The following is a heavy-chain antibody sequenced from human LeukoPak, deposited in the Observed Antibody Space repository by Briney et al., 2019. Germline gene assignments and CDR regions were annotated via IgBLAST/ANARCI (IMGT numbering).Heavy chain of an antibody. CDR2: ISAYNGNT. V-gene: IGHV1-18*01. Sequence: GASVKVSCKASGYTFTSYGIIWVRQAPGQGLEWMGWISAYNGNTNYAQKLQGRVTMTTDTSTSTAYMELRSLRSDDTAVYYCARTGFLEWLLPFDPWGQGTLVTVSS. CDR3: ARTGFLEWLLPFDP. D-gene: IGHD3-3*01. J-gene: IGHJ5*02. CDR1: GYTFTSYG.